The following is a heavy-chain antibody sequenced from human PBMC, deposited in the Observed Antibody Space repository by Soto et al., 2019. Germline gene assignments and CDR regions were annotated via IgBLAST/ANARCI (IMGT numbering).Heavy chain of an antibody. CDR1: GGTFSSYT. J-gene: IGHJ6*02. CDR3: ARVQSGWQNDYYYGMDV. Sequence: QVQLVQSGAEVKKPGSSVKVSCKASGGTFSSYTISWVRQAPGQGLEWMGRIIPILGIANYAQKFQGRVTITADKSTSTAYMELSSLRSEDTAVYYCARVQSGWQNDYYYGMDVWGQGTTVTVSS. V-gene: IGHV1-69*02. D-gene: IGHD3-10*01. CDR2: IIPILGIA.